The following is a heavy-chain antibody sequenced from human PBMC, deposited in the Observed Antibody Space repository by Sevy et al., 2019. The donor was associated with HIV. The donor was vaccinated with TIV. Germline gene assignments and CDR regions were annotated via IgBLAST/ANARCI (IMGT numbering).Heavy chain of an antibody. D-gene: IGHD7-27*01. Sequence: GGSLRLSCAASGFTFGDAWMSWVRQAPGKGLEWVGLIKSKTGSGKSDYAAPVKGRFTITRDESKNMLYLQMNSLKAEDTALYYCTTYPTGDFYYSDYWGQGTLVTVSS. V-gene: IGHV3-15*01. CDR2: IKSKTGSGKS. CDR1: GFTFGDAW. CDR3: TTYPTGDFYYSDY. J-gene: IGHJ4*02.